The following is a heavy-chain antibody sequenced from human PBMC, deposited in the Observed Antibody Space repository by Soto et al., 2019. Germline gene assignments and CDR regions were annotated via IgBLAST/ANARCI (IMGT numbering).Heavy chain of an antibody. J-gene: IGHJ5*02. CDR3: ARPTSASRIGWYKWVDP. V-gene: IGHV3-7*01. CDR2: IKQDGSEK. Sequence: SGGSLRLSCATSGFTFNNYWMTWVRQAPGKGLEWVANIKQDGSEKYYVDSVKGRFTISRDNGKKSLYLQMNSLRAEDTAVYYCARPTSASRIGWYKWVDPWGQGPLATV. D-gene: IGHD6-19*01. CDR1: GFTFNNYW.